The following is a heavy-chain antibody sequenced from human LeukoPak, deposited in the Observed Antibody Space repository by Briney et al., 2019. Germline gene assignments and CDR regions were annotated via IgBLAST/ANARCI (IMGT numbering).Heavy chain of an antibody. J-gene: IGHJ4*02. Sequence: ASVKVSCKVSGYTLAELSMHWVRQAPGKGLEWMGGFDPEDGETIYAQKFQGRVTMTEDTSTDTAYMELSSLRSEDTAVYYCATRIAVAGASFDYWGQGTLVTVSS. D-gene: IGHD6-19*01. CDR1: GYTLAELS. CDR2: FDPEDGET. V-gene: IGHV1-24*01. CDR3: ATRIAVAGASFDY.